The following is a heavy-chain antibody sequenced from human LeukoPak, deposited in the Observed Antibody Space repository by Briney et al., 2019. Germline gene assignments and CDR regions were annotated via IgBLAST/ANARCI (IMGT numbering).Heavy chain of an antibody. CDR2: ISYDGSNK. J-gene: IGHJ5*02. CDR1: GFTFRSYG. V-gene: IGHV3-30*18. Sequence: PGRSLRLSCAVSGFTFRSYGVHWARQAPGKGLERGAVISYDGSNKYYTDPVKDRDTISRDNSKNTLYLKMNSLRAEDKAVYYCAKDRKDYYDSSGYYTWGRGTLVTVSS. CDR3: AKDRKDYYDSSGYYT. D-gene: IGHD3-22*01.